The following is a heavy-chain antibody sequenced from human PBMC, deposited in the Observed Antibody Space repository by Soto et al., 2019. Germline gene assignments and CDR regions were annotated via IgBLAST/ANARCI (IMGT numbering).Heavy chain of an antibody. D-gene: IGHD6-13*01. V-gene: IGHV3-15*01. CDR1: GFTFSNAW. CDR2: IKSKTDGGTT. CDR3: TPTGYSSNWYGGYY. Sequence: EVQLVESGGGLVKPGGSLRLSCAASGFTFSNAWMSWVRQAPGKGLEWVGRIKSKTDGGTTDYAAPVKGRFTISRDDSKKTLTLQMNSLKTEDTAGYYCTPTGYSSNWYGGYYWGQGTLVTVSS. J-gene: IGHJ4*02.